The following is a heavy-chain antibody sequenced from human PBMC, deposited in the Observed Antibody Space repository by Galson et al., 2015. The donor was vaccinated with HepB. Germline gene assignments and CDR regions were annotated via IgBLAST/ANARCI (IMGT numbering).Heavy chain of an antibody. D-gene: IGHD2-15*01. V-gene: IGHV3-73*01. CDR2: IRTKANSYAT. CDR3: ARRYCSGGSCYDY. J-gene: IGHJ4*02. Sequence: SLRLSCAASGFTFSGSAMHWVRQASGKGLEWVGRIRTKANSYATAYAASLKGRFTISRDDSKNTAYLQMNSLKASDTAMYYCARRYCSGGSCYDYWGQGTLVTVSS. CDR1: GFTFSGSA.